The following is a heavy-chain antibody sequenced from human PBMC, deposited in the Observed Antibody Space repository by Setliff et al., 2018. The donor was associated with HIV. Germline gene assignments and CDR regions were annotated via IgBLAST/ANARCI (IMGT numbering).Heavy chain of an antibody. D-gene: IGHD3-3*01. CDR2: FDPEDGET. V-gene: IGHV1-24*01. J-gene: IGHJ4*02. Sequence: ASVKVSCKVSGYTLTKLSIHWVRQGPGKGLEWMGGFDPEDGETIYAQKFQGRVAMTEDTSIDTAYMRMSSLRSEDTAVYYCATRPRDDFWSGFDYWGRGTLVTVSS. CDR1: GYTLTKLS. CDR3: ATRPRDDFWSGFDY.